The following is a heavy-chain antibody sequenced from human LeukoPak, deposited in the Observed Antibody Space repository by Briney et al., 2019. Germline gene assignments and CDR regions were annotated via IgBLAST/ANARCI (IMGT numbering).Heavy chain of an antibody. V-gene: IGHV3-23*01. Sequence: PGGSLRLSCAASGFTFSIYAMSWVRQAPGKGLEWVSGISGSGGSAYYADSVKGRFSISRDNSKNTLYLQMNSLRAEDTAVYYCAKDSLQTITMIVVDRAPLDYWGQGTLITVSS. D-gene: IGHD3-22*01. CDR2: ISGSGGSA. J-gene: IGHJ4*02. CDR3: AKDSLQTITMIVVDRAPLDY. CDR1: GFTFSIYA.